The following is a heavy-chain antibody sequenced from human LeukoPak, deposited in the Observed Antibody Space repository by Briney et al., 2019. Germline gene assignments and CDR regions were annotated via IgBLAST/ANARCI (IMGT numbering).Heavy chain of an antibody. J-gene: IGHJ5*02. D-gene: IGHD5-18*01. V-gene: IGHV1-2*02. Sequence: ASVKVSCKASGYTFTGYYMHWVRQAPGQGLEWMGWINPNSGGTNYAQKLQGRVTMTTDTSTSTAYMELRSLRSDDTAVYYCARLEQLWFPNWFDPWGQGTLVTVSS. CDR3: ARLEQLWFPNWFDP. CDR1: GYTFTGYY. CDR2: INPNSGGT.